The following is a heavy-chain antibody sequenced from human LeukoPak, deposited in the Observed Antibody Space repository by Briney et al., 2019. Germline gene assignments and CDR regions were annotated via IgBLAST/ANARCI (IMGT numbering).Heavy chain of an antibody. CDR2: IFGSGGSA. CDR1: GFTFSSYA. Sequence: GGSLRLSCAASGFTFSSYAMSWVRQAPGKGLEWVSGIFGSGGSAHYADSVKGRFTISRDNSQNTVYLQMNSLRVEDTAVYYCGKTTTGYSSGRNPAWPVDYWGQGTLSPSPQ. CDR3: GKTTTGYSSGRNPAWPVDY. V-gene: IGHV3-23*01. D-gene: IGHD6-19*01. J-gene: IGHJ4*02.